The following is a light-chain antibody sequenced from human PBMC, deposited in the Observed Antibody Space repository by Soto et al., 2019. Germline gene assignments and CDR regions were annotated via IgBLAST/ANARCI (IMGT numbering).Light chain of an antibody. Sequence: EIVLTHSPGTLSLSPGERATLSCRASQSVSSNLAWYQQKPGQAPRLLIYGASTRAIDIPARFSGSGSGTEFTLTISSLQSEDFAVYCCQQYNTWPPAITFGQGTRLEIK. CDR1: QSVSSN. J-gene: IGKJ5*01. CDR3: QQYNTWPPAIT. CDR2: GAS. V-gene: IGKV3-15*01.